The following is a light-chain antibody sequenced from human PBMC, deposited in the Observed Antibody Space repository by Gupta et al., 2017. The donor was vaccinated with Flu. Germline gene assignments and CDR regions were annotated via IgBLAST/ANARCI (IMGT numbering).Light chain of an antibody. V-gene: IGKV3-20*01. J-gene: IGKJ2*01. Sequence: DIVLTHSPGALSLSPGERATLLCRASQNIGHSSIAWYPTIPGQGPSLLSFGTSMRAKGITDRFPAPEAGTDFSLIISSRDPVDSGVYLCQQYGASPPGYTLGQGTKLEIK. CDR1: QNIGHSS. CDR2: GTS. CDR3: QQYGASPPGYT.